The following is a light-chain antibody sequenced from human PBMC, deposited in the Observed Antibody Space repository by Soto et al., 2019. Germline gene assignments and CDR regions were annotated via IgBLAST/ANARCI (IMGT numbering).Light chain of an antibody. CDR1: SSNIGTNY. Sequence: QSVLTQPTSASGTPGQRVTISCSGSSSNIGTNYVYWYQQLPGTAPKLLIYKNTQRPSGVPDRFSGSKSGTSASLAISGLRSEDEADYFCSAWDDSLSGHVVFGGGTKLTVL. J-gene: IGLJ2*01. V-gene: IGLV1-47*01. CDR2: KNT. CDR3: SAWDDSLSGHVV.